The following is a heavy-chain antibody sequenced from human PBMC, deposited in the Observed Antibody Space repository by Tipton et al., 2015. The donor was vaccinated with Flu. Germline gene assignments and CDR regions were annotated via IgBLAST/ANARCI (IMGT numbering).Heavy chain of an antibody. J-gene: IGHJ5*02. CDR3: AAVPGNGNWFDP. V-gene: IGHV4-38-2*01. CDR1: GYSVSSGYY. CDR2: VFYTGTT. Sequence: LRLSCAVSGYSVSSGYYWGWIRQPPGKGLEWIGNVFYTGTTDYNPSLRSRVTISVDTSKNQFSLNLRSVTAADTAVYYCAAVPGNGNWFDPWGQGALVTVSS. D-gene: IGHD6-19*01.